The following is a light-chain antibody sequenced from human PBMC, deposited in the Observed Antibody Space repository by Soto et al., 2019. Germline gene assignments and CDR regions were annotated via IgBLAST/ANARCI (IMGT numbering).Light chain of an antibody. J-gene: IGLJ1*01. CDR3: FSYEGSPSYV. CDR1: SSNVGGYNY. CDR2: DVT. Sequence: QSVLTQPRSVSGSPGQSVTISCTGTSSNVGGYNYVSWYQQHPGKAPKLMISDVTKRPSGVPDRFSGSKSGNTASLTISGLQAEDEADYYCFSYEGSPSYVFGTGTKLTVL. V-gene: IGLV2-11*01.